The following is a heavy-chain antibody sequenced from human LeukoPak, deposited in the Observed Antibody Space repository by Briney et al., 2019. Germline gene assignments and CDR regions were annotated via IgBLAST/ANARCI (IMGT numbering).Heavy chain of an antibody. CDR3: ARPFIETPSLGALDY. CDR2: INPDSGGT. V-gene: IGHV1-2*02. D-gene: IGHD4-23*01. Sequence: ASVKVSCKASGYTFTDYYMHWVRQAPGQGLEWMGWINPDSGGTNYAQNFQGRVTMTRDASISTAYMELSRLRSDDTAVYYCARPFIETPSLGALDYWGQGTLVTVSS. J-gene: IGHJ4*02. CDR1: GYTFTDYY.